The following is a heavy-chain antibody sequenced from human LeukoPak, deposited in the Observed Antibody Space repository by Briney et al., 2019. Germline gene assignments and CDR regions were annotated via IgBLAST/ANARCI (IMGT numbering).Heavy chain of an antibody. CDR3: ARDTYDTSGYYYGPFDY. V-gene: IGHV3-74*01. Sequence: GGSLRLSCAASGFTFSNYWMHWVRQAPGKGLVWVSHINTDGSTTTYADSVEGRFTISRDNAKNTLYLQMHSLRAEDTAVYYCARDTYDTSGYYYGPFDYWGQGTLVTVSS. CDR2: INTDGSTT. D-gene: IGHD3-22*01. CDR1: GFTFSNYW. J-gene: IGHJ4*02.